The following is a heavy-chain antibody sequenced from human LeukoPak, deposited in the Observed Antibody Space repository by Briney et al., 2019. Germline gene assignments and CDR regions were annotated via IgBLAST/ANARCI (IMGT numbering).Heavy chain of an antibody. Sequence: PSETLSLTCTVSGGSISSYYWSWIRQPPGKGLEWIGYIYYSGSTNYNPSLKSRVTISVDTSKNQFSLKLSSVTAADTAVYYCARDRRHYYDSSGYYSYWFDPWGQGTLVTVSS. J-gene: IGHJ5*02. CDR3: ARDRRHYYDSSGYYSYWFDP. CDR1: GGSISSYY. V-gene: IGHV4-59*01. CDR2: IYYSGST. D-gene: IGHD3-22*01.